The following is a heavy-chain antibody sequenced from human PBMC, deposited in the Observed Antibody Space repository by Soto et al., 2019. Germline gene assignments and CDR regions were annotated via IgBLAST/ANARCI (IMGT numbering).Heavy chain of an antibody. Sequence: ASVKVSCKASGYTFTSYAMHWVRQAPGQRLEWMGWINAGNGNTKYSQKFQGRVTITRDTSASTAYMELSSLRSEDTAVYYCGVTTGLDYYYYYGMDVWGQGTTVTVSS. J-gene: IGHJ6*02. D-gene: IGHD4-17*01. CDR3: GVTTGLDYYYYYGMDV. V-gene: IGHV1-3*01. CDR2: INAGNGNT. CDR1: GYTFTSYA.